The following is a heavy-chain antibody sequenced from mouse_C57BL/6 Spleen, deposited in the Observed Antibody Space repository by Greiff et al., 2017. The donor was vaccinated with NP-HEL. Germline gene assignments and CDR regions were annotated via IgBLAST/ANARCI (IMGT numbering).Heavy chain of an antibody. CDR2: INPSTGGT. CDR3: ARYGARPLLAY. D-gene: IGHD3-1*01. Sequence: VQLQQSGPELVKPGASVKISCKASGYSFTGYYMNWVKQSPEKSLEWIGEINPSTGGTTYNQKFKAKATLTVDKSSSTAYMQLKSLTSEDSAVYYWARYGARPLLAYWGQGTLVTVSA. CDR1: GYSFTGYY. J-gene: IGHJ3*01. V-gene: IGHV1-42*01.